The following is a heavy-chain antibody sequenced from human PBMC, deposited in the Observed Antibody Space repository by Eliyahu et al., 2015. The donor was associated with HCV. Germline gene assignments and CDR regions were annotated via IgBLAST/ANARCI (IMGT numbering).Heavy chain of an antibody. CDR3: ARVSVDIVATIPY. V-gene: IGHV3-30-3*01. CDR2: ISYDGSNK. D-gene: IGHD5-12*01. CDR1: GFTFSSYA. Sequence: QVQLVESGGGVVQPGRSLRLSCAASGFTFSSYAMHWVRQAPGKGLEWVAVISYDGSNKYYADSVKGRFTISRDNSKNTLYLQMNSLRAEDTAVYYCARVSVDIVATIPYWGQGTLVTVSS. J-gene: IGHJ4*02.